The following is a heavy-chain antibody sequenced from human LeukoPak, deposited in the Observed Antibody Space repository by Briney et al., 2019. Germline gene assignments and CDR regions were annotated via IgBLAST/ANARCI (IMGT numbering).Heavy chain of an antibody. V-gene: IGHV3-33*01. D-gene: IGHD3-22*01. CDR2: IWYDGGNK. CDR3: ARDNRGYYYDSSGYLPEDF. CDR1: GFTFSSYG. Sequence: GGSLRLSCAASGFTFSSYGMHWVRQAPGKGLEWVAVIWYDGGNKYYADSVKGRFTISRDNSKNTLYLQMNSLRAEDTAVYYCARDNRGYYYDSSGYLPEDFWGQGTLVTVSS. J-gene: IGHJ4*02.